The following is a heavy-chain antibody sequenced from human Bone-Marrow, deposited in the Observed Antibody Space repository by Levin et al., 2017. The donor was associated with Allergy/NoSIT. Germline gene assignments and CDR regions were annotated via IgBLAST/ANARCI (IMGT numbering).Heavy chain of an antibody. V-gene: IGHV7-4-1*02. D-gene: IGHD3-3*01. CDR1: GYTFTNYA. CDR2: INTKTGNP. Sequence: VASVKVSCKASGYTFTNYAMNWVRQAPGQGLEWMGWINTKTGNPTYAQGFTGRFVFSLDTSVSTAYLQISSLKAEDTAFYYCARDRSGIRLAGIVWGQGTLVTVSS. CDR3: ARDRSGIRLAGIV. J-gene: IGHJ4*02.